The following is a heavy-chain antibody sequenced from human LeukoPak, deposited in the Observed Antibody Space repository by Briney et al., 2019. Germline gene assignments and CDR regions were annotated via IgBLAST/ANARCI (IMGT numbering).Heavy chain of an antibody. CDR3: AKDIYYDFAGSDY. Sequence: ASVKVSCKASGYTFTSNHIHWVRQAPGQGLEWMGVINPSGDSTSYAQNFQGRVTMTRDTSTSTVYMELSSLRSEDTAIYYCAKDIYYDFAGSDYWGQGTLVTVSS. CDR2: INPSGDST. V-gene: IGHV1-46*01. CDR1: GYTFTSNH. D-gene: IGHD3-22*01. J-gene: IGHJ4*02.